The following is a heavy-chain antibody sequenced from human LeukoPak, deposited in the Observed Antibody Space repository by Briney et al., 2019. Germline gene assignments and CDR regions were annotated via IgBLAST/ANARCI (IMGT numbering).Heavy chain of an antibody. CDR1: GFTFSSYG. V-gene: IGHV3-33*01. CDR2: IWYDGSNK. J-gene: IGHJ4*02. Sequence: PGGSLRLSCAASGFTFSSYGMHWVRQAPGKGLEWVAVIWYDGSNKYYADSVKGRFTISRDNSKNTLYLQMNSLKTEDTAVYYCVRVDNYGNFFDYWSRGTLVTVSS. CDR3: VRVDNYGNFFDY. D-gene: IGHD3-16*01.